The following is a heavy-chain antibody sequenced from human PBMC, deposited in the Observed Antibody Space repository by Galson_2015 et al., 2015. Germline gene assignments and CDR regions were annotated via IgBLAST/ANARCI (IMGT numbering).Heavy chain of an antibody. D-gene: IGHD3-9*01. CDR1: GYTFTSYD. J-gene: IGHJ5*02. CDR2: MNPNSGNT. Sequence: SVKVSCKASGYTFTSYDISWVRQATGQGLEWMGWMNPNSGNTGYAQKFQGRVTMTRNTSISTAYMELSSLRSEDTAVYYCARVSVLRYFDWLLSEGRGNGDWFDPWGQGTLVTVSS. V-gene: IGHV1-8*01. CDR3: ARVSVLRYFDWLLSEGRGNGDWFDP.